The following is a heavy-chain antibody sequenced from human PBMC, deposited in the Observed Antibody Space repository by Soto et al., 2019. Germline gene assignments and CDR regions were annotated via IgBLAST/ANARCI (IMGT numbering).Heavy chain of an antibody. Sequence: PGGSVRLSCAASGFTFSSYSMNWVRQAPGKGLEWVSSISSSSSYIYYADSVKGRFTISRDNAKNSLYLQMNSLRAEDTAVYYCARVRISMIFVVHPDVLDIWGQGTMVTVSS. CDR3: ARVRISMIFVVHPDVLDI. J-gene: IGHJ3*02. CDR2: ISSSSSYI. D-gene: IGHD3-22*01. CDR1: GFTFSSYS. V-gene: IGHV3-21*01.